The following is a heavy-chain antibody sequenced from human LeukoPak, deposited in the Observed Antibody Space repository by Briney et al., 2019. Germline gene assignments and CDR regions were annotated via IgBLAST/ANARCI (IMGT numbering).Heavy chain of an antibody. J-gene: IGHJ4*02. V-gene: IGHV1-69*13. CDR3: ASRLLWFGDYAAFDY. D-gene: IGHD3-10*01. Sequence: SVKVSCKASGGTFSSYALSWVRQAPGQGLEWMGGIIPIFGTANYAQKFQGRVTITADESTSTAYMELSSLRSEDTAVYYCASRLLWFGDYAAFDYWGQGTLVTVSS. CDR1: GGTFSSYA. CDR2: IIPIFGTA.